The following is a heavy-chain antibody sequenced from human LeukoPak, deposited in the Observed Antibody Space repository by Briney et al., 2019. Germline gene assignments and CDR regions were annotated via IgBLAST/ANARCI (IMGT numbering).Heavy chain of an antibody. J-gene: IGHJ3*02. CDR2: IYYSGST. D-gene: IGHD5-24*01. Sequence: SETLSLTCTDSGGSVSSGSYYWSWIRQPPGKGLEWIGYIYYSGSTNYNPSLKSRVTISVDTSKNQFSLKLSSVTAADTAVYYCARGDLSGGYNFPDAFDIWGQGTMVTVSS. CDR3: ARGDLSGGYNFPDAFDI. V-gene: IGHV4-61*01. CDR1: GGSVSSGSYY.